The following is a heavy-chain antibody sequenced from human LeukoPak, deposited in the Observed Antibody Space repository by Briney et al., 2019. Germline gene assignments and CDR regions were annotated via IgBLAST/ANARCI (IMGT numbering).Heavy chain of an antibody. J-gene: IGHJ4*02. CDR3: ARDRGPGSSGWPDY. V-gene: IGHV3-48*01. D-gene: IGHD6-19*01. Sequence: GGSLRLSCAASGFTFSSYSMNWVRQAPGKGLEWVSYISSSSSTIYYADSVKGRFTISRDNAKNSLYLQMNSLRAEDTAVYYCARDRGPGSSGWPDYWGQGTLVTVSS. CDR2: ISSSSSTI. CDR1: GFTFSSYS.